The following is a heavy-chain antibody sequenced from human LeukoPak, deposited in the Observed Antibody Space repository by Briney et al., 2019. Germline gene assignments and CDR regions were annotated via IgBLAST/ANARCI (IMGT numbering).Heavy chain of an antibody. D-gene: IGHD3-3*01. Sequence: GASVKVSCKASGYTFTGYYMHWVRQAPGQGLEWMGRINPNSGGTNYAQKFQGRVTMTRDTSISTAYMELSRLRSDDTAVYYCARGRHITIFGVAKSFDPWGQGTLVTVSS. CDR1: GYTFTGYY. CDR3: ARGRHITIFGVAKSFDP. J-gene: IGHJ5*02. CDR2: INPNSGGT. V-gene: IGHV1-2*06.